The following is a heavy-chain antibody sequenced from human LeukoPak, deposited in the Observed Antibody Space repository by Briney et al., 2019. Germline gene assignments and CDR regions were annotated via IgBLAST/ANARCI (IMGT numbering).Heavy chain of an antibody. Sequence: GASVKVSCKASGYTFTGYYMHWVRQAPGQGLEWMGWINPNSGGTNYAQKFQGRVTMTRDTSISTAYMELSRLRSDDTAVYYCARVVAVAGGYYFDYWGQGTLVTVSS. CDR1: GYTFTGYY. D-gene: IGHD6-19*01. CDR2: INPNSGGT. CDR3: ARVVAVAGGYYFDY. V-gene: IGHV1-2*02. J-gene: IGHJ4*02.